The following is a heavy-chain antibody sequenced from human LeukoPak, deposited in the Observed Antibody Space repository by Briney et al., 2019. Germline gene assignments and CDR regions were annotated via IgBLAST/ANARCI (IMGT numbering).Heavy chain of an antibody. CDR2: LSCSGGST. CDR3: GKATGSSGWYGGYYFDS. J-gene: IGHJ4*02. Sequence: GGSLRLSCAASGFTFSSYAMSWVRQVPAKGLEWVSALSCSGGSTYFADSLKGRFTISRDNSKNTLSLQMNSLRFEDTAVYYCGKATGSSGWYGGYYFDSWGQGTLVTVSS. CDR1: GFTFSSYA. V-gene: IGHV3-23*01. D-gene: IGHD6-19*01.